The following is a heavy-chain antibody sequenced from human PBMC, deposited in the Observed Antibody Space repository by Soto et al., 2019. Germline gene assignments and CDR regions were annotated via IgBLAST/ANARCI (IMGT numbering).Heavy chain of an antibody. D-gene: IGHD4-17*01. Sequence: VELVQSGAEVKKPGASMRVSCKASGYIFSSFGLSWVRQAPGQGPEWMGWISPETGKTEYSHKFQGRVTMTTDTSTRTLFLDLGSLTSDDTAVYYCTRDLFFISTSTVTTDAFWGQGTLVTVSS. V-gene: IGHV1-18*04. J-gene: IGHJ4*02. CDR2: ISPETGKT. CDR3: TRDLFFISTSTVTTDAF. CDR1: GYIFSSFG.